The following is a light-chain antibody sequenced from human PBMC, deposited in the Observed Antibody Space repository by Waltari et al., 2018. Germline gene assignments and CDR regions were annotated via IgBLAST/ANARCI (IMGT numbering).Light chain of an antibody. CDR1: QSISKW. Sequence: DIQMTQSPSTLSASVGDRVIFSCRASQSISKWLAWYQQKPGKAPKLLIYKASTLESGVPSRFSGSGSGTEFTLIISSMQPDDVAAYYCQQYNSYSLLSFGGGTKVEIK. V-gene: IGKV1-5*03. J-gene: IGKJ4*01. CDR2: KAS. CDR3: QQYNSYSLLS.